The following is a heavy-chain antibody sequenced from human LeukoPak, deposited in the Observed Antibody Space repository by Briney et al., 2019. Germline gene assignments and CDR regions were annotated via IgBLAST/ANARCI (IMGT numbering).Heavy chain of an antibody. CDR2: INWNGGST. CDR3: ARDGGLTGTTGSDY. Sequence: PGGSLRLSCAASGFTFDDYGMSWVRQAPGKGLEWVSGINWNGGSTGYADSVKGRFTISRDNAKNSLYLQMNSLRAEDTALYYCARDGGLTGTTGSDYWGQGTLVTVSS. CDR1: GFTFDDYG. V-gene: IGHV3-20*04. J-gene: IGHJ4*02. D-gene: IGHD1-7*01.